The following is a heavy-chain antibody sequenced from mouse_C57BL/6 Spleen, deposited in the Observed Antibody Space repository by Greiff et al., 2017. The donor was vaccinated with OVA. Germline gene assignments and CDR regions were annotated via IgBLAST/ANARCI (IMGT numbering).Heavy chain of an antibody. CDR1: GYTFTSYW. CDR3: ARLTGSVGD. CDR2: IYPGSGST. J-gene: IGHJ2*01. V-gene: IGHV1-55*01. D-gene: IGHD3-2*01. Sequence: QVQLKQPGAELVKPGASVKMSCKASGYTFTSYWITWVQQRPGQGLEWIGDIYPGSGSTNYTEQFKSKATLTVDTSSRTAYMQLSSLTSEDSAVYYCARLTGSVGDWGQGTTLTGSA.